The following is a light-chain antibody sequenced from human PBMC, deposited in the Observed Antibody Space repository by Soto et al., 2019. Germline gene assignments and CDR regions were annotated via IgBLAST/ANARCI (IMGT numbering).Light chain of an antibody. CDR3: QQLSYWPLTWT. CDR1: QSVSSY. J-gene: IGKJ1*01. CDR2: DAS. Sequence: EIVLTQSPATLSLSPAERATLSCRASQSVSSYLAWYQQKPGQAPRLLIYDASNRATGIPARFSGSGSGTDFTLTISSLEPEDFAVYYCQQLSYWPLTWTFGQGTKVEIK. V-gene: IGKV3-11*01.